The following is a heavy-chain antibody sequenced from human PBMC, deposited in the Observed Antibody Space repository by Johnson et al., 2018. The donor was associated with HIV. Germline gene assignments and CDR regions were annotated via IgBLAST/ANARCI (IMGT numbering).Heavy chain of an antibody. D-gene: IGHD6-13*01. Sequence: QVKLVESGGGVVQPGRSLRLSCAASGFTFSSYGMHWVRQAPGKGLEWVAVIWYDGSNKYYADSVKGRFTISRDNSKNTLYLQMNSLRAEDTAVYYCAKETVRQQLVLGTDAFDIWGQGTMVTVSS. J-gene: IGHJ3*02. CDR3: AKETVRQQLVLGTDAFDI. CDR2: IWYDGSNK. V-gene: IGHV3-33*06. CDR1: GFTFSSYG.